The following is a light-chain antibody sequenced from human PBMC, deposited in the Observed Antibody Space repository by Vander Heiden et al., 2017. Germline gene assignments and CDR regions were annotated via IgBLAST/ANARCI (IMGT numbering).Light chain of an antibody. Sequence: DIQMTQSPSTLSASVRDRVSITCRASQSISRYLAWYQQKPGKAPKLLIYDASSLEGGVPSRLSGSGSGTEFTLTISSLQPEDFATYYCQQYNAYPYTLGQGTKLEIK. J-gene: IGKJ2*01. CDR3: QQYNAYPYT. CDR1: QSISRY. CDR2: DAS. V-gene: IGKV1-5*01.